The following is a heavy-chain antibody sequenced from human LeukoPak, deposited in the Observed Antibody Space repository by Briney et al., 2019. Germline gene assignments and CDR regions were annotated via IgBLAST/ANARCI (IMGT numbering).Heavy chain of an antibody. CDR3: ARDQYRSIYSSSWYLPRDY. Sequence: GASVKVSFKASGYTFTGYYMHWVRQAPGQGLEWMGWINPNCGGTNYAQKFQGRVTMTRDTSISTAYMELSRLRSDDTPVYYCARDQYRSIYSSSWYLPRDYWGQGTLVTVSS. CDR1: GYTFTGYY. CDR2: INPNCGGT. J-gene: IGHJ4*02. D-gene: IGHD6-13*01. V-gene: IGHV1-2*02.